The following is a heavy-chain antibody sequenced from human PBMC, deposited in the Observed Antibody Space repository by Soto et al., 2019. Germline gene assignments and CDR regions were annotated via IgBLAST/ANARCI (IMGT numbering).Heavy chain of an antibody. CDR1: GGTFSSYT. CDR3: ARHPDYGAEDWFDP. D-gene: IGHD4-17*01. J-gene: IGHJ5*02. V-gene: IGHV1-69*02. CDR2: IIPILGIA. Sequence: QVQLVQSGAEVKKPGSSVKVSCKASGGTFSSYTISWVRQAPGQGLEWMGRIIPILGIANYAQKFQGRVTITADKSTSTAYMELSSLRSEDTAVYYCARHPDYGAEDWFDPWGQGTLVTVSS.